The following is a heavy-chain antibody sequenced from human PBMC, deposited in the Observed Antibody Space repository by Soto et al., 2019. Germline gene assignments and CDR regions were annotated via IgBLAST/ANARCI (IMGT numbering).Heavy chain of an antibody. J-gene: IGHJ4*02. Sequence: GASVKVSCKASGYTFTGFYMHWVRQAPGQGLEWMGRINPDSGDTDHAEKFQGRVTMTRDTSISTAYMELTRLTSDDTAVYHCAISVGVPYPHRGFDYWGQGTPVTVSS. V-gene: IGHV1-2*06. CDR3: AISVGVPYPHRGFDY. D-gene: IGHD2-2*01. CDR1: GYTFTGFY. CDR2: INPDSGDT.